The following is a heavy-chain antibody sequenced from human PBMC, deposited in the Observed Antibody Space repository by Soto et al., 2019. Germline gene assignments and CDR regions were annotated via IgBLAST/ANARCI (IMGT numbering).Heavy chain of an antibody. D-gene: IGHD6-13*01. J-gene: IGHJ6*02. CDR2: IIPIFGTA. CDR3: ARERYSSSWEVHYGMDV. V-gene: IGHV1-69*01. CDR1: GGTFSSYA. Sequence: QVQLVQSGAEVKKPGSSVKVSCKASGGTFSSYAISWVRQAPGQGLEWMGGIIPIFGTANYAQKFQGRVTITADESTSTDYMELRSLRSEDTAVYYCARERYSSSWEVHYGMDVWGQGTTVTVSS.